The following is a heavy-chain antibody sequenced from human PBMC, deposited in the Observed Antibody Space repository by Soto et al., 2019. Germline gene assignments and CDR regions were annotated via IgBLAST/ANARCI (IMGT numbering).Heavy chain of an antibody. CDR2: IKQDGSEK. D-gene: IGHD6-19*01. J-gene: IGHJ5*02. Sequence: PGGSLGLSCAASGFTFRSSWMTWARQAPGKGLEWVANIKQDGSEKYYVDSVKGRFTISRDNAKNSLYLQMNSLRAEDTAVYYCARDAVAGRVSWFAPWGQGTLVTVSS. CDR1: GFTFRSSW. V-gene: IGHV3-7*01. CDR3: ARDAVAGRVSWFAP.